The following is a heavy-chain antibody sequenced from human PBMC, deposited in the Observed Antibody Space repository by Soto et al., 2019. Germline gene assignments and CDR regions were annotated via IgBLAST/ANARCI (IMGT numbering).Heavy chain of an antibody. V-gene: IGHV7-4-1*02. CDR2: INTNTGNP. CDR1: GYTFTNYV. CDR3: ARGQQLVLLDNWFDP. J-gene: IGHJ5*02. Sequence: QVQLVQSGSELKKPGASVKVSCKASGYTFTNYVMNCVRQAPGQGLEWMGWINTNTGNPTYAQCFTVRFVFSLDTSVSPAFLQIRSLKAEDTAVYYWARGQQLVLLDNWFDPWGQGTLVTVSS. D-gene: IGHD6-13*01.